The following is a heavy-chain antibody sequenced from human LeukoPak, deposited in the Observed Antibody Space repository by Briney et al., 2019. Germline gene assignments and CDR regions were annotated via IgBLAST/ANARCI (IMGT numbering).Heavy chain of an antibody. CDR3: ARDLGWLLYGSFDY. Sequence: ASVKVSCKASGYTFTGYYMHWVRQALGQGLEWMGWINPNSGGTNYAQKFQGRVTMTRDTSISTAYMELSRLRSDDTAVYYCARDLGWLLYGSFDYWGQGTLVTVSS. J-gene: IGHJ4*02. V-gene: IGHV1-2*02. CDR1: GYTFTGYY. CDR2: INPNSGGT. D-gene: IGHD3/OR15-3a*01.